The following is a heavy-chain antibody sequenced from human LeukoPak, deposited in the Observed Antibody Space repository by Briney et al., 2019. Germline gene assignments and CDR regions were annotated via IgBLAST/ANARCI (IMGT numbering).Heavy chain of an antibody. V-gene: IGHV1-8*01. CDR1: GYTFTRYD. CDR2: LNPGRGNT. CDR3: ARSRVGAFDY. Sequence: ASVKVSCKTSGYTFTRYDINWVRQAPGQGLEWMGWLNPGRGNTGYAPEFQGRVTFTRDTSINTVYMELSSLRSADTAVYYCARSRVGAFDYWGQGTLVTVSS. D-gene: IGHD1-26*01. J-gene: IGHJ4*02.